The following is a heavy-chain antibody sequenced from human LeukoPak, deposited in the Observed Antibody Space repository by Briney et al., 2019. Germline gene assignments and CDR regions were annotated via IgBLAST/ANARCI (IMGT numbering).Heavy chain of an antibody. CDR2: FDPEDGET. V-gene: IGHV1-24*01. Sequence: ASVKVSCKVSGYTLTELSMHWVRQAPGKGLEWMGGFDPEDGETIYAQKFQGRVTMTEDTSTVTAYMELSSLRSEDTAVYYCATTYDLVGATEYWGQGTLVTVSS. J-gene: IGHJ4*02. CDR1: GYTLTELS. D-gene: IGHD1-26*01. CDR3: ATTYDLVGATEY.